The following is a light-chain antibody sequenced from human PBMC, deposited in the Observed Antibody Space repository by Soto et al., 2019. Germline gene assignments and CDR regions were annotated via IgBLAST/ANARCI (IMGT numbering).Light chain of an antibody. CDR2: DVS. Sequence: QSVLTQPASVSGSLGQSITISCTGTSGDVGGYNYVSWYQQHPGKAPKLMIYDVSNRPSGVSNRFSGSKSGNTASLTISWLQAEDEADYYCSSYTSSSTVVFGGGTKVTVL. CDR1: SGDVGGYNY. V-gene: IGLV2-14*01. J-gene: IGLJ2*01. CDR3: SSYTSSSTVV.